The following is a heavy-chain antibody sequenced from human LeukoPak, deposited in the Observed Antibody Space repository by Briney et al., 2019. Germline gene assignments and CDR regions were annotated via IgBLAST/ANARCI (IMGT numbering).Heavy chain of an antibody. CDR2: ISSSGSTI. CDR3: ARDHPEYDFDYYYGMDV. D-gene: IGHD3-3*01. J-gene: IGHJ6*02. V-gene: IGHV3-11*01. CDR1: GFTFSDYY. Sequence: GGSLRLSCAASGFTFSDYYMSWIRQAPGKGLEWVAYISSSGSTIYYAYSVNGRFTISRDNAKNSLYLQMNSLRAEDTAVYYCARDHPEYDFDYYYGMDVWGQGTTVTVSS.